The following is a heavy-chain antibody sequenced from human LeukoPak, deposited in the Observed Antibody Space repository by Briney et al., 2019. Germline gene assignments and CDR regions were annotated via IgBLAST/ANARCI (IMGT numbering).Heavy chain of an antibody. CDR3: ARLKYSSGWYGTRGIDY. CDR2: IIPIFGTA. V-gene: IGHV1-69*05. CDR1: GGTFSSYA. J-gene: IGHJ4*02. D-gene: IGHD6-19*01. Sequence: SVKVSCKASGGTFSSYAISWVRQAPGQGLEWMGGIIPIFGTANYAQKLQGRVTMTTDTSTSTAYMELRSLRSDDTAVYYCARLKYSSGWYGTRGIDYWGQGTLVTVSS.